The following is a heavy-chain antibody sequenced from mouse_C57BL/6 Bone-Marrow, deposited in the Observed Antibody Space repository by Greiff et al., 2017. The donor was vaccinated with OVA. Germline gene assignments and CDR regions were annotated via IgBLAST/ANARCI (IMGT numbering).Heavy chain of an antibody. D-gene: IGHD1-1*01. J-gene: IGHJ2*01. V-gene: IGHV5-9*01. CDR2: ISGGGGNT. CDR3: ARPLYGSSPSFDY. CDR1: GFTFSSYT. Sequence: DVHLVESGGGLVKPGGSLKLSCAASGFTFSSYTMSWVRQTPEKRLEWVATISGGGGNTYYPDSVKGRFTISRDNAKNTLYLQMSSLRSEDTALYYCARPLYGSSPSFDYWGQGTTLTVSS.